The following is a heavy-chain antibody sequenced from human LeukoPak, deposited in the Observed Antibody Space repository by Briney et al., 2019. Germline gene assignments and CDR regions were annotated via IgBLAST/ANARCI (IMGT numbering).Heavy chain of an antibody. D-gene: IGHD3-10*01. J-gene: IGHJ4*02. Sequence: GGSLRLSCAASGFTFSTYWMTWVRQAPGKGLEWVANINQDGSEKYYVDSVKGRFTISRDNAKNSLYLQMNSLRAEDTAVYYCARFGRYGSGRNYWGQGTLVTVSS. V-gene: IGHV3-7*01. CDR2: INQDGSEK. CDR1: GFTFSTYW. CDR3: ARFGRYGSGRNY.